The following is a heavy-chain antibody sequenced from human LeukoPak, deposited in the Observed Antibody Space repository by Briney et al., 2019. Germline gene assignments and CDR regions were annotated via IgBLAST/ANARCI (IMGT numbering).Heavy chain of an antibody. CDR3: ARDRVVGATTLDY. V-gene: IGHV1-2*02. CDR1: GYSFTGYY. J-gene: IGHJ4*02. D-gene: IGHD1-26*01. CDR2: INPNSGDT. Sequence: ASVKVSCKASGYSFTGYYMHWVRQAPGQGLEWMGWINPNSGDTKYAQKVQGRVTMTRDTSISTAYMELTRLRADDTAVYYCARDRVVGATTLDYWGQGTLVTVSS.